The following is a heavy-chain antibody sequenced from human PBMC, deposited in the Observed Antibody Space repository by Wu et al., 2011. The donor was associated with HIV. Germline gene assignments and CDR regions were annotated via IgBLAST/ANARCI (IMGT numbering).Heavy chain of an antibody. V-gene: IGHV1-69*14. J-gene: IGHJ4*02. CDR2: IIPILGTV. D-gene: IGHD2-21*01. CDR1: GDTFSTYG. CDR3: ARDLGGDEDY. Sequence: QVQLVQSGAEVKKPWSSVKVSCKASGDTFSTYGINWVRQAPGQGLEWMGGIIPILGTVKYAQKFQGRVTITADKSTSTAYMELSSLRSEDTAIYYCARDLGGDEDYWGQGTLVTVSS.